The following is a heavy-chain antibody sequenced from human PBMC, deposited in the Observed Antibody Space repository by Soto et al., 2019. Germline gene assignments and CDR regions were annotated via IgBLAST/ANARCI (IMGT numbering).Heavy chain of an antibody. J-gene: IGHJ6*03. V-gene: IGHV3-15*01. D-gene: IGHD6-13*01. CDR3: TTGAGYYYYMDV. CDR1: GFTFSNAW. CDR2: IKSKTDGGTT. Sequence: GGSLRLSCAASGFTFSNAWMSWVRQAPGKGLEWVGRIKSKTDGGTTDYAAPVKGRFTISRDDSKNTLYLQMNSLKTEDTAVYYCTTGAGYYYYMDVWGKGTTVTVSS.